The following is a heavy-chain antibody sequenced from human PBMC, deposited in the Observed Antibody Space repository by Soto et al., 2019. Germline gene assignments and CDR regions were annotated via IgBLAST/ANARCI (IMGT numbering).Heavy chain of an antibody. J-gene: IGHJ3*02. CDR1: GGTFSSYA. CDR2: IIPIFGTA. V-gene: IGHV1-69*12. Sequence: QVQLVQSGAEVKKPGSSVKVSCKASGGTFSSYAISWVRQAPGQGLEWMGGIIPIFGTANYAQKFQGRVTITADESTSKAYMELSSLRSEDTAVYYCARASIHIVVVTAIPDAFDIWGQGTMVTVSS. CDR3: ARASIHIVVVTAIPDAFDI. D-gene: IGHD2-21*02.